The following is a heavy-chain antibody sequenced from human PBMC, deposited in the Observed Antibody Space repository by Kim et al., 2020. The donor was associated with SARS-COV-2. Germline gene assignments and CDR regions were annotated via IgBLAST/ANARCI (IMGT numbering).Heavy chain of an antibody. V-gene: IGHV4-31*03. CDR1: GGSISSGGYY. Sequence: SETLSLTCTVSGGSISSGGYYWSWIRQHPGKGLEWIGYIYYSGSTYYNPSLRRRVTISVDTSKNQFSLKLGSVTAADTAVYYCAGGEFRYCSSTSCLNWFDPWGQGTLVTVSS. D-gene: IGHD2-2*01. J-gene: IGHJ5*02. CDR2: IYYSGST. CDR3: AGGEFRYCSSTSCLNWFDP.